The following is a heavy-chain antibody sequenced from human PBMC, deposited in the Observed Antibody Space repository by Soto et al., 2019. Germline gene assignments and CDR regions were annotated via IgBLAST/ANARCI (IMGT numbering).Heavy chain of an antibody. CDR3: ATLFRGGYDDGDYELFDP. CDR1: GGSISSSSYY. Sequence: SETLSLTCTVSGGSISSSSYYWGWIRQPPGKGLEWIGSIYYSGSTYYNPSLKSRVTISVDTSKNQFSLKLSSVTAADTAVYYRATLFRGGYDDGDYELFDPRGQRTLVPVSS. CDR2: IYYSGST. V-gene: IGHV4-39*01. D-gene: IGHD4-17*01. J-gene: IGHJ5*02.